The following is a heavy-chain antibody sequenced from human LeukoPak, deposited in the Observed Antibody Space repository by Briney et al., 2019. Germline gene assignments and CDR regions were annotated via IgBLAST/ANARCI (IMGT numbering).Heavy chain of an antibody. D-gene: IGHD3-10*01. CDR3: AREKPADYGSGSYDLQYYYFGMDV. V-gene: IGHV3-74*01. CDR2: INNDGSST. J-gene: IGHJ6*02. CDR1: EFTLSNYW. Sequence: GGSLRLSCAAPEFTLSNYWMHWVRQAPGKGLVWVSRINNDGSSTSYADSVKGRFTVSRDNAKSTVYLQMISLGDEDTAVYYCAREKPADYGSGSYDLQYYYFGMDVWGQGTTVTVSS.